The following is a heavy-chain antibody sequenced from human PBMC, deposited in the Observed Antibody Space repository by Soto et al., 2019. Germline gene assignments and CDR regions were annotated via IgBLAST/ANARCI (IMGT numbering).Heavy chain of an antibody. CDR3: TKRRSARPGFDAFDL. V-gene: IGHV3-9*01. CDR1: GFTFEAYS. CDR2: ISGDSGSS. J-gene: IGHJ3*01. Sequence: PGGSLRLSCAVSGFTFEAYSLHWVRQLPGKGLEWVAGISGDSGSSGYADSVRGRFTVSRDNAKNSLFLQMSSLSPEDTALYYCTKRRSARPGFDAFDLWGQGTMVTVSS.